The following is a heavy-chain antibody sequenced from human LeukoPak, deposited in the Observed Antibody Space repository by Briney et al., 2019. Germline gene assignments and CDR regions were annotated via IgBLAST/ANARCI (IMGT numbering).Heavy chain of an antibody. Sequence: GRALGLSFAASGFPFSTYGMHWVRPAPGKGLGGVAVISYDGNNKYYSDSVKGRFTISRDNSKNTVYLQMNSLRAEDTAVYYCAKDLEGVGANFFDYWGQGTLVTVSS. J-gene: IGHJ4*02. CDR2: ISYDGNNK. V-gene: IGHV3-30*18. CDR1: GFPFSTYG. D-gene: IGHD1-26*01. CDR3: AKDLEGVGANFFDY.